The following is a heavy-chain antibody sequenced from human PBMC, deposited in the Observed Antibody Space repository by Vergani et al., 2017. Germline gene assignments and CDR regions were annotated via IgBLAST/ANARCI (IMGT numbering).Heavy chain of an antibody. CDR2: IKSTFDRGTT. CDR3: TTDHLYCGDGSCYWLRDHHYYGMDV. Sequence: EVQLVESGGGIVKPGGSLRLSCVASGFSFRNAWMNWVRRTPGKGLEWVGRIKSTFDRGTTDYAAAVKGRFTISRDDSKNTLFLQMNGLKTEDIGVYYCTTDHLYCGDGSCYWLRDHHYYGMDVWGQGTTVTVSS. V-gene: IGHV3-15*07. D-gene: IGHD2-21*01. J-gene: IGHJ6*02. CDR1: GFSFRNAW.